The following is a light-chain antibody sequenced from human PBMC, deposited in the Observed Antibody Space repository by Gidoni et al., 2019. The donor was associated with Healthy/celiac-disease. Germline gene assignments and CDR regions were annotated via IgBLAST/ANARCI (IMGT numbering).Light chain of an antibody. CDR2: GAS. CDR3: QQYNNWPYS. J-gene: IGKJ2*03. Sequence: EIVMTQSPATLSVSPGERATLSCRASQSLSSNLAWYQQKPGQAPRLLIYGASTRATGIPARFSGSGSGTEFTLTISSLQSEDFAVYYCQQYNNWPYSFGQXTKLEIK. CDR1: QSLSSN. V-gene: IGKV3-15*01.